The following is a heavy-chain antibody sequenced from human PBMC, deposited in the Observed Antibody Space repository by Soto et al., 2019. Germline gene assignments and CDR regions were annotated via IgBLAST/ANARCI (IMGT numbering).Heavy chain of an antibody. Sequence: PVESLKISCKGSGYSFTSYWIAWVRQIPGKGLELMGIIYPADSDTRYSPFFQGQVTISADKSISTAYLQWTSLKASDTAMYYCARPFDTSGWYEYWGKGNLVTVSA. CDR1: GYSFTSYW. J-gene: IGHJ4*02. V-gene: IGHV5-51*01. CDR3: ARPFDTSGWYEY. D-gene: IGHD6-19*01. CDR2: IYPADSDT.